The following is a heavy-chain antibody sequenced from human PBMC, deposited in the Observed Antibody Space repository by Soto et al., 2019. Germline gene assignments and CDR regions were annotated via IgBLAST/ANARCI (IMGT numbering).Heavy chain of an antibody. CDR2: ISAKNGDT. Sequence: ASVNVSCKASGYSFTRNGISWVRQAPGQGLEWMGWISAKNGDTNYAQKFQGRVIMTTDTSTSTAYMELRSLRSDDTAVYYCVRDRDSDTWPSRDVWGQGTTVTVSS. CDR3: VRDRDSDTWPSRDV. CDR1: GYSFTRNG. D-gene: IGHD1-26*01. V-gene: IGHV1-18*01. J-gene: IGHJ6*02.